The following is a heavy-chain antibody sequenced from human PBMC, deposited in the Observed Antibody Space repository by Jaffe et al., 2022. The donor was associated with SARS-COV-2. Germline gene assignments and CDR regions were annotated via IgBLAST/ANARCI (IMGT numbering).Heavy chain of an antibody. V-gene: IGHV4-39*01. CDR2: IYYSGST. Sequence: QLQLQESGPGLVKPSETLSLTCTVSGGSISSSSYYWGWIRQPPGKGLEWIGSIYYSGSTYYNPSLKSRVTISVDTSKNQFSLKLSSVTAADTAVYYCARRSGYDPIPFDYWGQGTLVTVSS. J-gene: IGHJ4*02. CDR3: ARRSGYDPIPFDY. D-gene: IGHD5-12*01. CDR1: GGSISSSSYY.